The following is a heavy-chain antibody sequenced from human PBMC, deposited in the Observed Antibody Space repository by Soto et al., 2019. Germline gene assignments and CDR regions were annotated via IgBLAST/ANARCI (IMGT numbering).Heavy chain of an antibody. CDR1: GFTFSSYA. CDR3: AKGWVDSSGWYEMYYYYYGMDV. J-gene: IGHJ6*02. Sequence: PVGSLRLSCAASGFTFSSYAMSWVRQAPGKGLEWVSAISGSGGSIYYADSVKGRFTISRDNSKNTLYLQMNSLRAEDTAVYYCAKGWVDSSGWYEMYYYYYGMDVWGQGTTVTVSS. V-gene: IGHV3-23*01. D-gene: IGHD6-19*01. CDR2: ISGSGGSI.